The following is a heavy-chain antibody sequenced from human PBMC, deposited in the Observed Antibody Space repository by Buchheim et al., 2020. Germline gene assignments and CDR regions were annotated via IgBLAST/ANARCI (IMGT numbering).Heavy chain of an antibody. V-gene: IGHV3-23*01. J-gene: IGHJ4*02. CDR3: AKEREPLDY. Sequence: EVQLLESGGGLVQPGGSLRLSCAASGFTFGNYAMSWVRQAPGKGLEWVSAISGGAGSTFYADSVRGRFTISRNNSRNRLVLQMNGLRVEDTALYYCAKEREPLDYWGQGTL. CDR1: GFTFGNYA. CDR2: ISGGAGST.